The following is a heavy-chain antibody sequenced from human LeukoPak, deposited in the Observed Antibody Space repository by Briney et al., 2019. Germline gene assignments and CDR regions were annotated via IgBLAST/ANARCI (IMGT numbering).Heavy chain of an antibody. D-gene: IGHD2-2*01. Sequence: QPGRSLRLSCAASGFTFSSYGMHWVRQAPGKGLEWVAVISYDGSNKYYADSVKGRFTISRDNSKNTLYLQMNSLRAEDTAVYYCVKDRYCSSTSCYSILDYWGQGTLVTVSS. CDR3: VKDRYCSSTSCYSILDY. CDR1: GFTFSSYG. V-gene: IGHV3-30*18. J-gene: IGHJ4*02. CDR2: ISYDGSNK.